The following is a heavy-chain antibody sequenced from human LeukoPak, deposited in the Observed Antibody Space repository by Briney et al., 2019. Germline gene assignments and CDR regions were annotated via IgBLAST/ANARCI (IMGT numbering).Heavy chain of an antibody. Sequence: SETLSLTCAVSGGSISSGGYSWSWIRQPPGKGLEWIGYIYHSGSTYYNPSLKSRVTISVDRSKNQFSLKLSSVTAADTAVYYCARHYYDSSGYYLIDYWGQGTLVTVSS. CDR1: GGSISSGGYS. CDR3: ARHYYDSSGYYLIDY. D-gene: IGHD3-22*01. V-gene: IGHV4-30-2*01. CDR2: IYHSGST. J-gene: IGHJ4*02.